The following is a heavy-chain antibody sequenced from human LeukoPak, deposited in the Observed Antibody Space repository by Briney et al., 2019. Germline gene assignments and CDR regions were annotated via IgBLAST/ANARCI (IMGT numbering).Heavy chain of an antibody. J-gene: IGHJ4*02. CDR2: INHSGST. CDR3: ARSKTKGY. V-gene: IGHV4-34*01. CDR1: GGSFSGYY. Sequence: SETLSLTCAVYGGSFSGYYWSWIRQPPGKGLEWIGEINHSGSTNYNPSLKSRVTISVDTSKNQFSLKLSSVTAADTAVYYCARSKTKGYWGQGTLVTVSS. D-gene: IGHD2-8*01.